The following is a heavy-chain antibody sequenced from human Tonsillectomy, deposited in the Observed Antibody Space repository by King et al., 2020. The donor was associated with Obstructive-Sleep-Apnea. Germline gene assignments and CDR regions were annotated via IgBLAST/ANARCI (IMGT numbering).Heavy chain of an antibody. CDR2: ISGSGGTT. D-gene: IGHD1-1*01. CDR1: GFTFTSYG. Sequence: DVQLVESGGGLVQPGGSLRLSCEASGFTFTSYGMTWVRQPPGKGLDWVSGISGSGGTTYCADSVKGRFTISSDNSKNTLYLQMNRLRAEDTAVYYCAKERSWNEDFDYWGQGTLVTVSS. CDR3: AKERSWNEDFDY. V-gene: IGHV3-23*04. J-gene: IGHJ4*02.